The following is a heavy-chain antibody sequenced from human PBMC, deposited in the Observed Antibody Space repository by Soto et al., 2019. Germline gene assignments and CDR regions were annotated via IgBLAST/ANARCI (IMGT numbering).Heavy chain of an antibody. CDR3: VRRAEGRPGDGYYYVALDV. J-gene: IGHJ6*02. D-gene: IGHD6-6*01. CDR1: AYIFTNFW. CDR2: IDPIDSST. V-gene: IGHV5-10-1*04. Sequence: GESLKISCDASAYIFTNFWIIWVRQLPGKGLEYMGRIDPIDSSTNYSPSFQGQVTISADRSTSTAFLQWSSLKASDTAMYYCVRRAEGRPGDGYYYVALDVWGQGTTVTVSS.